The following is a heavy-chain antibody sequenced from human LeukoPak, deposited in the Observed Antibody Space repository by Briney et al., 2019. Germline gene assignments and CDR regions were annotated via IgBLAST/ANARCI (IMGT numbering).Heavy chain of an antibody. CDR3: ARGLPGGFVGFSSSWYPLDY. D-gene: IGHD6-13*01. CDR2: IIPIFGTA. V-gene: IGHV1-69*13. CDR1: GGTFSSYA. Sequence: GASVKVSCKASGGTFSSYAISWVRQAPGQGLEWMGGIIPIFGTANYAQKFQGRVTITADEPTSTAYMELSSLRSEDTAVYYCARGLPGGFVGFSSSWYPLDYWGQGALVTVSS. J-gene: IGHJ4*02.